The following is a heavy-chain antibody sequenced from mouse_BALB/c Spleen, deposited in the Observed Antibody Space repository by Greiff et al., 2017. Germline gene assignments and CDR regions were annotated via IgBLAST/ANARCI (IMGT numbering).Heavy chain of an antibody. D-gene: IGHD1-1*01. CDR3: ARGGVYGSSHWFAY. Sequence: EVQLVESGPGLVKPSQSLSLTCTVTGYSITSDYAWNWIRQFPGNKLEWMGYISYSGSTSYNPSLKSRISITRDTSKNQFFLQLNSVTTEDTATYYCARGGVYGSSHWFAYWGQGTLVTVSA. V-gene: IGHV3-2*02. CDR2: ISYSGST. J-gene: IGHJ3*01. CDR1: GYSITSDYA.